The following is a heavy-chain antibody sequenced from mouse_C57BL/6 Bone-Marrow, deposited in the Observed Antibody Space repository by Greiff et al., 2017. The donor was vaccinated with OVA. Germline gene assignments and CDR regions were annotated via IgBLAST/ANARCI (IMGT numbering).Heavy chain of an antibody. CDR2: IYPRSGNT. D-gene: IGHD6-1*01. Sequence: QVHVKQSGAELARPGASVKLSCKASGYTFTSYGISWVKQRTGQGLEWIGEIYPRSGNTYYNEKFKGKATLTADKSSSTAYMELRSLTSEDSAVYFCARGSSQRGFAYWGQGTLVTVSA. CDR1: GYTFTSYG. CDR3: ARGSSQRGFAY. J-gene: IGHJ3*01. V-gene: IGHV1-81*01.